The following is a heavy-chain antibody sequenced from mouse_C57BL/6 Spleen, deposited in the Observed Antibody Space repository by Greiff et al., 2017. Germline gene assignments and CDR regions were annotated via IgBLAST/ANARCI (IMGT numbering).Heavy chain of an antibody. V-gene: IGHV1-54*01. J-gene: IGHJ4*01. Sequence: VQLQQSGAELVRPGTSVKVSCKASGYAFTNYLIEWVKQRPGQGLEWIGVINPGSGGTNYNEKFKGKATMSAEKSSSTAYMQLSSLTSEDSAVYFCGRLGLLKAMDYWGQGTSVTVSS. CDR2: INPGSGGT. CDR1: GYAFTNYL. D-gene: IGHD2-3*01. CDR3: GRLGLLKAMDY.